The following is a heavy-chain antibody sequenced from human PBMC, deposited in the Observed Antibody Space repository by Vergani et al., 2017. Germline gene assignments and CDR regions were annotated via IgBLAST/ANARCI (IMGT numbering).Heavy chain of an antibody. J-gene: IGHJ4*02. CDR3: TSRGSEYCSSTSCYTDY. V-gene: IGHV3-73*02. CDR2: IRSKANCYAT. CDR1: GFTFGGSA. D-gene: IGHD2-2*02. Sequence: EVQLVESGGGLVQPGGSLKLSCAASGFTFGGSAMHWVCQASGKGLEWVGRIRSKANCYATAYAASVKGRFTISRDDSKNTAYLQMNSLKTEDTAVYYCTSRGSEYCSSTSCYTDYWGQGTLVTVSS.